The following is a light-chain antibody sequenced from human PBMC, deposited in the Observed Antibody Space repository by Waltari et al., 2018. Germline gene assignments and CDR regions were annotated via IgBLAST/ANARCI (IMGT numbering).Light chain of an antibody. Sequence: QLVPTQSPSASASLGASVKLTCTLSSGHSSNVIAWLQQQSEKGPRYLMKVNSDGSHSKGDELPDRFSVSSSGAERYLTIASVQSEDEADYYCQTGGHGTWVFGGGTKLTVL. CDR2: VNSDGSH. V-gene: IGLV4-69*01. CDR3: QTGGHGTWV. J-gene: IGLJ3*02. CDR1: SGHSSNV.